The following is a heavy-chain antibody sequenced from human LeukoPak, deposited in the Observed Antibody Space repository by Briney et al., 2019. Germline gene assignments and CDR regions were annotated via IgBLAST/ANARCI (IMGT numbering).Heavy chain of an antibody. CDR1: GFTFSSYG. CDR2: IRYDGSNK. Sequence: GGSLRLSCAASGFTFSSYGMHWVRQAPGKGLEWVAFIRYDGSNKYYADSVKGRFTISRDNSKNTLYLQMNSLRAEDTAVYYCASDRLTYCSSTSCSFGYWGQGTLVTVSS. J-gene: IGHJ4*02. D-gene: IGHD2-2*01. CDR3: ASDRLTYCSSTSCSFGY. V-gene: IGHV3-30*02.